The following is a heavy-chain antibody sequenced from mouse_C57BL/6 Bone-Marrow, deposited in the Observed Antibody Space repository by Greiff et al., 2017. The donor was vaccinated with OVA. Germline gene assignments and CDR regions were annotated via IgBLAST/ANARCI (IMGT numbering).Heavy chain of an antibody. Sequence: EVQRVESGGGLVKPGGSLKLSCAASGFTFSSYTMSWVRQTPEKRLEWVATISGGGGNTYYPDSVKGRFTISRDNAKNTLYLQMSSLRSEDTALYYCARREYGSSAGFAYWGQGTLVTVSA. V-gene: IGHV5-9*01. J-gene: IGHJ3*01. D-gene: IGHD1-1*01. CDR3: ARREYGSSAGFAY. CDR1: GFTFSSYT. CDR2: ISGGGGNT.